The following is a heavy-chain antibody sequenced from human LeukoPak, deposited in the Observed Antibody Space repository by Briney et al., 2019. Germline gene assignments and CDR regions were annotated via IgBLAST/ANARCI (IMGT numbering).Heavy chain of an antibody. CDR3: AKDHPRIAVADDAFDI. J-gene: IGHJ3*02. Sequence: GGSLRLSCAASGLTFSSYAMSCVRQAPGKGLERVSAISGSGGSTYYADSVKGRFTISRDNSKNTLYLQMNSLRAEDTAVYYCAKDHPRIAVADDAFDIWGQGTMVTVSS. CDR2: ISGSGGST. CDR1: GLTFSSYA. V-gene: IGHV3-23*01. D-gene: IGHD6-19*01.